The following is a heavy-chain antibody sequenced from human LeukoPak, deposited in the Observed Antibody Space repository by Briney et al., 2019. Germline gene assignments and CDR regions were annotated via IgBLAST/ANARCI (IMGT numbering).Heavy chain of an antibody. CDR1: GFTFSSYS. CDR2: ISSSSSYI. J-gene: IGHJ5*02. Sequence: GGSMRLSCAASGFTFSSYSMNWVRQAPGKGMEWVSSISSSSSYIYYADSVKGRFTISRDSAKNSLYLQMNSLRAEDTAVYYCARVYGGYGGYWFDPWGQGTLVTVSS. D-gene: IGHD4-17*01. V-gene: IGHV3-21*01. CDR3: ARVYGGYGGYWFDP.